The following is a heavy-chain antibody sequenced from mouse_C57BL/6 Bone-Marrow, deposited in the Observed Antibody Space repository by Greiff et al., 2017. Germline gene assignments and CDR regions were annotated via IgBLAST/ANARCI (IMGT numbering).Heavy chain of an antibody. Sequence: EVHLVESGGDLVKPGGSLKLSCAASGFTFSSYGMSWVRQTPDKRLEWVATISSGGSYTYSPDSVKGRFTISSDNAKNTLYLQMSSLKSEDTAMYYCARRRQLRRFDYWGQGTTLTVSA. D-gene: IGHD3-2*02. CDR3: ARRRQLRRFDY. J-gene: IGHJ2*01. V-gene: IGHV5-6*01. CDR2: ISSGGSYT. CDR1: GFTFSSYG.